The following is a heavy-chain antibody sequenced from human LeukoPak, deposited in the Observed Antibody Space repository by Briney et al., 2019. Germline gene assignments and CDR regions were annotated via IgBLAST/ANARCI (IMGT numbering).Heavy chain of an antibody. CDR2: INPSGGST. J-gene: IGHJ4*02. D-gene: IGHD3-9*01. CDR1: GYTFTSYY. V-gene: IGHV1-46*01. CDR3: AREGGDILTVYREWYFDY. Sequence: ASVKVSCKASGYTFTSYYMHWVRQAPGQGLEWMGIINPSGGSTSYAQKFQGRVTMTTDTSTSTVYMELSSLRSEDTAVYYCAREGGDILTVYREWYFDYWGQEPLVTVSS.